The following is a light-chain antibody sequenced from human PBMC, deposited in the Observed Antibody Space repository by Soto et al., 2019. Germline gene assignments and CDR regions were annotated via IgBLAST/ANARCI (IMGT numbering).Light chain of an antibody. CDR1: SSDVGGYNY. Sequence: QSALTQPRSVSGSPGQSVTISCTGTSSDVGGYNYVSWYQQHPGKAPKLMIYEVSNRPSGVSNRFSGSKSGNTASLTISGLQAEDDADYYCSSYTSTNTYVFGTGTKVTVL. CDR2: EVS. CDR3: SSYTSTNTYV. V-gene: IGLV2-14*01. J-gene: IGLJ1*01.